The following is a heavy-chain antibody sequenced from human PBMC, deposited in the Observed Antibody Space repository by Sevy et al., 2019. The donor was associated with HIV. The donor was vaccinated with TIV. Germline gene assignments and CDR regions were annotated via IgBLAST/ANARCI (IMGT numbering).Heavy chain of an antibody. Sequence: GGSLRLSCAASGFTFSSYAMHWVRQAPGKGLEGVAVISYDGINKYADSVKGRLTISRDNSKNTLYLQMNSLRAEDTAVYYCARDGSSGGLFLKDYYYFGMDVWGQGTTVTVSS. J-gene: IGHJ6*02. CDR2: ISYDGINK. V-gene: IGHV3-30*03. CDR3: ARDGSSGGLFLKDYYYFGMDV. CDR1: GFTFSSYA. D-gene: IGHD3-16*01.